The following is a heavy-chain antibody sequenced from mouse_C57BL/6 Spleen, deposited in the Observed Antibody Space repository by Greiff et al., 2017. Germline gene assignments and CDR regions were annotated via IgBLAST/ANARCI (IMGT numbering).Heavy chain of an antibody. CDR3: ARWLLRAMDY. D-gene: IGHD2-3*01. J-gene: IGHJ4*01. V-gene: IGHV1-69*01. Sequence: VQLQQPGAELVMPGASVKLSCKASGYTFTSYWMHWVKQRPGQGLEWIGEIDPSDSYTNYNQQFKGKSTLTVDKSSSTAYMQLSSLTSEDSAVYYCARWLLRAMDYWGQGTSVTVSS. CDR1: GYTFTSYW. CDR2: IDPSDSYT.